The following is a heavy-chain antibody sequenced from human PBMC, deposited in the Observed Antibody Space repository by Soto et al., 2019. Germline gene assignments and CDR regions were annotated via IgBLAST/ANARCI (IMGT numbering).Heavy chain of an antibody. CDR2: IWYDGSNK. Sequence: GGSLRLSCAASGFTFSSYGMHWVRQAPGKGLEWVAVIWYDGSNKYYADYVKGRFTISRDNSKNTLYLQMNSLRAEDTAVYYCARVRGYYYDSSGYYYFHYYYGMDVWGQGTTVTVSS. V-gene: IGHV3-33*01. J-gene: IGHJ6*02. CDR1: GFTFSSYG. D-gene: IGHD3-22*01. CDR3: ARVRGYYYDSSGYYYFHYYYGMDV.